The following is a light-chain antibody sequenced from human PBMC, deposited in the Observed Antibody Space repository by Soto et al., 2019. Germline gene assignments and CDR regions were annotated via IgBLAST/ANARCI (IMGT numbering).Light chain of an antibody. CDR2: GAS. Sequence: VTTQSPASLCVSPGERASLSCRASQGLGTNLAWYQQKPGQAPRLLIYGASSRATGIPDRFSGSGSGTDFTLTIDRLEPEDFAVYYCQQSLNPKTFGQGTKVDI. V-gene: IGKV3D-15*01. J-gene: IGKJ1*01. CDR3: QQSLNPKT. CDR1: QGLGTN.